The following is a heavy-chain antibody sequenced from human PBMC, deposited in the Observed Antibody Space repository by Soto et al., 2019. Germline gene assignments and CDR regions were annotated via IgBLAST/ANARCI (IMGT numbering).Heavy chain of an antibody. CDR2: IWYDGSNK. CDR3: AREDYTNRGGYYYYYMDV. CDR1: GFTFSSYG. V-gene: IGHV3-33*01. J-gene: IGHJ6*03. D-gene: IGHD4-4*01. Sequence: GGSLRLSCAASGFTFSSYGMHWVRQAPGKGLEWVAVIWYDGSNKYYADSVKGRFTISRDNSKNTLYLQMNSLRAEDTAVYYCAREDYTNRGGYYYYYMDVWGKGTTVTVSS.